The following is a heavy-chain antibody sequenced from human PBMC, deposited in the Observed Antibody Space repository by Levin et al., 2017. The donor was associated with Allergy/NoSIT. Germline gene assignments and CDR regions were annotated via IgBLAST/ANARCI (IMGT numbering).Heavy chain of an antibody. D-gene: IGHD2-2*01. Sequence: SETLSLTCAVSGGSITSNNWWSWVRQPPGKGLEWIGEIYHNGSASYNPSLKSRVTMSVDKSNNQFSLKLTSVTAADTAVYYCARVPGAMLGPTSWFEPWGQGILVTVSS. CDR2: IYHNGSA. CDR1: GGSITSNNW. CDR3: ARVPGAMLGPTSWFEP. V-gene: IGHV4/OR15-8*01. J-gene: IGHJ5*02.